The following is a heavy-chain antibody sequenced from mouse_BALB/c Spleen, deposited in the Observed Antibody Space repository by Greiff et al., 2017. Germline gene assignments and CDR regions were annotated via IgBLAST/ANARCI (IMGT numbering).Heavy chain of an antibody. CDR3: ARENGNYGFYYFDY. V-gene: IGHV5-17*02. CDR2: ISSGSSTI. Sequence: DVHLVESGGGLVQPGGSRKLSCAASGFTFSSFGMHWVRQAPEKGLEWVAYISSGSSTIYYADTVKGRFTISRDNPKNTLFLQMTSLRSEDTAMYYCARENGNYGFYYFDYWGQGTTLTVSS. J-gene: IGHJ2*01. CDR1: GFTFSSFG. D-gene: IGHD2-1*01.